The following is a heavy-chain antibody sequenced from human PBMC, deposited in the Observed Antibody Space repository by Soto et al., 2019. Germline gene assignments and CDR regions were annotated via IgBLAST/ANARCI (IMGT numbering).Heavy chain of an antibody. CDR2: IISIFGTA. J-gene: IGHJ4*02. CDR3: SRAQSYYYDSSGCLDY. D-gene: IGHD3-22*01. V-gene: IGHV1-69*13. CDR1: GGTFSSYA. Sequence: SVKVSCKASGGTFSSYAISWGRQEPGQGLEWMGGIISIFGTANYAQKFQGRVTITADESTSTAYMELSSLRSEDTAVYYCSRAQSYYYDSSGCLDYWGQGTLVTVSS.